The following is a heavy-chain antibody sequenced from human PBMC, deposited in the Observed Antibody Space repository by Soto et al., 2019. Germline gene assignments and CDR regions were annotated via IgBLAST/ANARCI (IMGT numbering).Heavy chain of an antibody. J-gene: IGHJ6*02. V-gene: IGHV4-31*11. Sequence: SETLSLTCAVSGGSISSGGYYWNWIRQHPGKGLEWIGYIYYSGNTYYNPSLKSRVTISLDTSKNQFSLKLSSVTAADTAVFYCARLAIFGVAPSGMCACGQEATVTVSS. D-gene: IGHD3-3*01. CDR3: ARLAIFGVAPSGMCA. CDR2: IYYSGNT. CDR1: GGSISSGGYY.